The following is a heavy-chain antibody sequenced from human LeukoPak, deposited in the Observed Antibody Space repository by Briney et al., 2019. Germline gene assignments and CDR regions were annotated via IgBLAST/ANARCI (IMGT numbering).Heavy chain of an antibody. CDR2: IKSKTDGGTT. J-gene: IGHJ4*02. D-gene: IGHD3-22*01. V-gene: IGHV3-15*01. Sequence: GGSLRLSCAASGFTFSNAWMSWVRQAPGKGLEWVGRIKSKTDGGTTDYAAPVKGRFTISRDDSKNTLYLQMNSLKTEDTAVYYCTTDIDYYDSSGYYPSFDYWGQGTLVTVSP. CDR1: GFTFSNAW. CDR3: TTDIDYYDSSGYYPSFDY.